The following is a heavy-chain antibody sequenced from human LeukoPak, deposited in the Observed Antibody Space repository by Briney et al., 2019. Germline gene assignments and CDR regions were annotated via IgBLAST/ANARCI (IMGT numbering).Heavy chain of an antibody. D-gene: IGHD2/OR15-2a*01. CDR2: ISGGSSYI. CDR1: GFTFSLYS. V-gene: IGHV3-21*04. J-gene: IGHJ4*02. CDR3: ARDLMCEYGNSFWHPDF. Sequence: GGSLRLSCAASGFTFSLYSMNWVRQAPGKGLEWVSSISGGSSYIYYADSLKGRFTISRDNAKSPLYLQMKSLGDEETAVYYCARDLMCEYGNSFWHPDFWGQGTLVTVSS.